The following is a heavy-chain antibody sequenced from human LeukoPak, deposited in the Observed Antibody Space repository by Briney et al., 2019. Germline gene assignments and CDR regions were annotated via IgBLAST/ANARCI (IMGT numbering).Heavy chain of an antibody. V-gene: IGHV1-18*01. J-gene: IGHJ4*02. CDR2: ISAYNGNT. D-gene: IGHD6-13*01. CDR1: GYTFTSYG. Sequence: ASVKVSCKASGYTFTSYGISWVRQAPGQGLEWMGWISAYNGNTNYAQKLQGRVTMTTDTSTSTAYMELRSLRSDDTAVYYCARGSTFIAAAGTIDYWGQGTLVTVSS. CDR3: ARGSTFIAAAGTIDY.